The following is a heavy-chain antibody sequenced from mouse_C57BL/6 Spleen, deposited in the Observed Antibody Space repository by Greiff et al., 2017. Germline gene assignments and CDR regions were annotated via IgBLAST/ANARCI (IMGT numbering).Heavy chain of an antibody. Sequence: EVKLMESGGDLVKPGGSLKLSCAASGFTFSSYGMSWVRQTPDKRLEWVATISSGGSYTYYPDSVKGRFTISRDNAKNTLYLQMSSLKSEDTAMYYCARQRATVVDFDYWGQGTTLTVSS. CDR3: ARQRATVVDFDY. CDR1: GFTFSSYG. CDR2: ISSGGSYT. D-gene: IGHD1-1*01. J-gene: IGHJ2*01. V-gene: IGHV5-6*01.